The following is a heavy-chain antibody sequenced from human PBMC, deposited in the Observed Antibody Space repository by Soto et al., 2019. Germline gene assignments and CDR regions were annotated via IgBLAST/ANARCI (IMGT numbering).Heavy chain of an antibody. V-gene: IGHV4-39*01. Sequence: SETLSLTCTVSGGSISSSSYYWGWIRQPPGKGLEWIGSIYYSGSTYYNPSLKSRVTISVDTSKNQFSLKLSSVTAADTAVYYCARHNYDGRGCYYYYYGMYVWGQGTTVTVSS. D-gene: IGHD3-22*01. CDR3: ARHNYDGRGCYYYYYGMYV. J-gene: IGHJ6*02. CDR1: GGSISSSSYY. CDR2: IYYSGST.